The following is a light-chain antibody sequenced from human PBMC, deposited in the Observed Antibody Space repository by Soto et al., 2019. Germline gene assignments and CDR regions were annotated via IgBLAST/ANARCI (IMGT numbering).Light chain of an antibody. J-gene: IGLJ3*02. Sequence: SSELTQPPSVSVAPGQTARITCGGNNIGIKRVHWYQQKPGQAPVLVVYDDTDRPSGIPERFSGSNSGNTATLTISRVEAGDEADYYCQVWDSSSDLWVFGGGTKVTVL. CDR3: QVWDSSSDLWV. CDR2: DDT. CDR1: NIGIKR. V-gene: IGLV3-21*02.